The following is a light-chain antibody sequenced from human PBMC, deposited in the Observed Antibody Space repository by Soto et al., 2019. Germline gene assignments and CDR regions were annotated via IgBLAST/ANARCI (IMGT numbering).Light chain of an antibody. CDR1: SSDVGGYNY. CDR3: SSYTSSSTYVV. CDR2: EVS. J-gene: IGLJ2*01. V-gene: IGLV2-14*01. Sequence: QCALTQAASVSGSPGQSITISCTGTSSDVGGYNYVSWYQQHPGKAPKLMIYEVSNQPSGVSNRFSGSKSGNTASLTISGLQAEDEADYYCSSYTSSSTYVVFGGGTQLTVL.